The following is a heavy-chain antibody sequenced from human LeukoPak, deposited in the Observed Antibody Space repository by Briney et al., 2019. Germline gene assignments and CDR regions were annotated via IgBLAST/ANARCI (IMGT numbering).Heavy chain of an antibody. CDR1: GGTFSSYA. CDR2: IIPIFGTA. Sequence: GASVKVSCKASGGTFSSYAISWVRQAPGQGLEWMEGIIPIFGTANYAQKFQGRVTITADESTSTAYMELSSLRSEDTAVYYCARDRVVVVPAAIHGMDVWGQGTTVTVSS. V-gene: IGHV1-69*13. D-gene: IGHD2-2*01. J-gene: IGHJ6*02. CDR3: ARDRVVVVPAAIHGMDV.